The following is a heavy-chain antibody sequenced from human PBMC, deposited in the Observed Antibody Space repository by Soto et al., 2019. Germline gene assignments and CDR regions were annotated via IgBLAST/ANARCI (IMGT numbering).Heavy chain of an antibody. V-gene: IGHV1-69*13. Sequence: SAKVSFKASSGTFISYAISWVGQGPGQGLEWMGGIIPIFGTANYAQKFQGRVTITADESTSTAYMELSSLRSEDTAVYYCARVGMGVVVAATDYYYYGMDVWGQGTTVTVSS. CDR3: ARVGMGVVVAATDYYYYGMDV. D-gene: IGHD2-15*01. CDR1: SGTFISYA. CDR2: IIPIFGTA. J-gene: IGHJ6*02.